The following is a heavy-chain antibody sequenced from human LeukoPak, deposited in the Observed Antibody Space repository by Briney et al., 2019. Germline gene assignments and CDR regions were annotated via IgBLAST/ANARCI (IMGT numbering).Heavy chain of an antibody. V-gene: IGHV1-2*02. D-gene: IGHD1-26*01. Sequence: GASVKVSCKASGYTFTGYYMHWVRQAPGQGLEWMGWINPNSGGTNYAQKFQGRVTMTRDTSISTASMELSRLRSDDTAVYYCARVFKVVGASGYYFDYWGQGTLVTVSS. CDR2: INPNSGGT. J-gene: IGHJ4*02. CDR3: ARVFKVVGASGYYFDY. CDR1: GYTFTGYY.